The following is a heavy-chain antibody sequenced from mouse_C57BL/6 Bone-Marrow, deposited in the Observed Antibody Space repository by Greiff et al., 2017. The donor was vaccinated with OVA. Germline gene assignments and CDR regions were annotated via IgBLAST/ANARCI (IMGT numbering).Heavy chain of an antibody. D-gene: IGHD2-4*01. Sequence: VQLQQSGPVLVKPGASVKMSCKASGYTFTDYYMNWVKQSPGKSLEWIGVINPYNGGTSYNQQFKGKATLTVDKSSSTAYMELNSLTSEDAAVYYCARGTDYDCAWFADWGKGTLVTAAA. CDR3: ARGTDYDCAWFAD. V-gene: IGHV1-19*01. J-gene: IGHJ3*01. CDR2: INPYNGGT. CDR1: GYTFTDYY.